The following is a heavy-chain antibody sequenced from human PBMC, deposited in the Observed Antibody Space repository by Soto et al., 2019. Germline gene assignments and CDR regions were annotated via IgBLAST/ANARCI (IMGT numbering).Heavy chain of an antibody. V-gene: IGHV3-11*01. CDR2: ISSSGSTI. J-gene: IGHJ6*02. Sequence: PGGSLRLSCAASGFTFSDYYMSWIRQAPGKGLEWVSYISSSGSTIYYADSVKGRFTISRDNAKNSLYLQMNSLRAEDTAVYYCAKDRFLEWLPNYYYYGMDVWGQGTTVTVSS. D-gene: IGHD3-3*01. CDR3: AKDRFLEWLPNYYYYGMDV. CDR1: GFTFSDYY.